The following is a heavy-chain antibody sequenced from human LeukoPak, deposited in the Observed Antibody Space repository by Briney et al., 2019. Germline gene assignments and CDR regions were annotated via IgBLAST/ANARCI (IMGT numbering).Heavy chain of an antibody. V-gene: IGHV3-21*04. CDR1: GFTFSNYD. Sequence: GGSLRLSCAASGFTFSNYDMHWVRQAPGKGLEWVSAISSSSSYIYYADSVKGRFTISRDNAQNALFLQMNALRVDDSAVYYCARDSGHTVTNEYFEHWGQGTLLTVSS. D-gene: IGHD1-14*01. CDR3: ARDSGHTVTNEYFEH. CDR2: ISSSSSYI. J-gene: IGHJ1*01.